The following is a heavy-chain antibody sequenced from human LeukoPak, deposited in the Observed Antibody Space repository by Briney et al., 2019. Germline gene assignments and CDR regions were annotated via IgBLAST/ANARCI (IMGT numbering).Heavy chain of an antibody. CDR2: IKYSGST. D-gene: IGHD3-10*01. V-gene: IGHV4-39*01. CDR3: ARYVVYGSGKYYFDY. J-gene: IGHJ4*02. Sequence: PSETLSHTCIVSGGSVSSTTYYGSWIRHPPGKGLEWIASIKYSGSTDYSPSLKSRVTISVDTSELQFSLKLSSVTAADTAVYYCARYVVYGSGKYYFDYWGQGTLVTVSS. CDR1: GGSVSSTTYY.